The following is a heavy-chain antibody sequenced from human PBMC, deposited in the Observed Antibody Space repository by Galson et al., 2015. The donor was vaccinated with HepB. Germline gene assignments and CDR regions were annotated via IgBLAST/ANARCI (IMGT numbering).Heavy chain of an antibody. CDR2: ISYDGSNK. D-gene: IGHD2-2*01. CDR1: GFTFSSYA. Sequence: SLRLSCAASGFTFSSYAMHWVRQAPGKGLEWVAVISYDGSNKYYADSVKGRFTISRDNSKNSLYLQMNSLRAEDTAVYYCARGHCSSTSCSHTLFDYWGQGTLVTVSS. J-gene: IGHJ4*02. CDR3: ARGHCSSTSCSHTLFDY. V-gene: IGHV3-30-3*01.